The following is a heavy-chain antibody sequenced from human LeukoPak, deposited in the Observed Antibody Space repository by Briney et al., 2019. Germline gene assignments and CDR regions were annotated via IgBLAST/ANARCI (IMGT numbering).Heavy chain of an antibody. CDR3: ARDSEAQQLADY. CDR2: ISGSGGST. CDR1: GFTFSSYA. Sequence: GGSLRLSCAASGFTFSSYAMSWVRQAPGKGLEWVSAISGSGGSTYYADSVKGRFTISRDKSKNMFYLQMDSLRAEDTAVYYCARDSEAQQLADYWGQGTLVTVSS. J-gene: IGHJ4*02. V-gene: IGHV3-23*01. D-gene: IGHD6-13*01.